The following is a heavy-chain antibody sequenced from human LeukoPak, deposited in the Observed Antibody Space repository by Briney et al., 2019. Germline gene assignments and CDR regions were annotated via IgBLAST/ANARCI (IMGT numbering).Heavy chain of an antibody. D-gene: IGHD6-13*01. CDR1: GFTVSSNY. CDR3: AREGSSWYGGVRLTNWFDP. V-gene: IGHV3-66*01. Sequence: GGSLRLSCAASGFTVSSNYMSWVRQAPGKGLEWVSVIYSGGSTYYADSVKGRFTISRDNSKNTLYLQMNSLRAEDTAVYYCAREGSSWYGGVRLTNWFDPWGQGTLVTVSS. J-gene: IGHJ5*02. CDR2: IYSGGST.